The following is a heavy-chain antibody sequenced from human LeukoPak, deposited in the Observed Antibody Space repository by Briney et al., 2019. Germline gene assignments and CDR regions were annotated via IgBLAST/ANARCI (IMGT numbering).Heavy chain of an antibody. CDR1: GFTFSSYA. Sequence: PGGSLRLSCAASGFTFSSYAMSWVRQAPGKGLEWVSTFTASGDSTYYAGSVKGRFTISRDNSKNTLYLQMNSLRAEDTAVYYCAKFLGSYAYNDAFDIWGQGTKVTVSS. V-gene: IGHV3-23*01. J-gene: IGHJ3*02. CDR3: AKFLGSYAYNDAFDI. D-gene: IGHD3-16*01. CDR2: FTASGDST.